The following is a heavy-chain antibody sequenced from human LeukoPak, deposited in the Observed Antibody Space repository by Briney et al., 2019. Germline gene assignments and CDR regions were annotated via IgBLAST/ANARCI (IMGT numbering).Heavy chain of an antibody. J-gene: IGHJ4*02. CDR2: ISHDGSNK. D-gene: IGHD4-17*01. CDR3: AREGEPYMSTGGSDY. V-gene: IGHV3-30-3*01. CDR1: GFTFWSYA. Sequence: GGSLRLSCSASGFTFWSYAIHWVRQAPGRGLEWVAFISHDGSNKYYADSVKGRFTVSRDNSKNTLYLQMNSLSPADTAVYYCAREGEPYMSTGGSDYWGQGTLVTVSS.